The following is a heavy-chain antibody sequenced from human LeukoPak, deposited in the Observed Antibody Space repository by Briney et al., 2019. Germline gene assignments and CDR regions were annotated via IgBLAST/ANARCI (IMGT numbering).Heavy chain of an antibody. V-gene: IGHV3-30-3*01. CDR1: GFTFSSYA. CDR2: ISYDGSNK. D-gene: IGHD3-10*01. J-gene: IGHJ6*02. Sequence: GGSLRLSCAASGFTFSSYAMHWVRQAPGKGLEWVAVISYDGSNKYYAASVKGRFTISRDNSKNTLYLQMNSLRAEDTAVYYCARRITMVRSRSYGMDVWGQGTTVTVSS. CDR3: ARRITMVRSRSYGMDV.